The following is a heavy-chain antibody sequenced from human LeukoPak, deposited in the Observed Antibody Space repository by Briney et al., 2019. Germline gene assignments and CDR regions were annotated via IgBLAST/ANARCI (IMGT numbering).Heavy chain of an antibody. CDR2: IISIFGTA. J-gene: IGHJ4*02. Sequence: SVKVSCKASGGTFSSYAISWVRQAPGQGLEWMGMIISIFGTANYAQKFQGRVTITTDESTSTAYLELSSLRSEDTAVYYCARERRGYSYGYLDNWGQGTLVSVSS. V-gene: IGHV1-69*05. CDR1: GGTFSSYA. D-gene: IGHD5-18*01. CDR3: ARERRGYSYGYLDN.